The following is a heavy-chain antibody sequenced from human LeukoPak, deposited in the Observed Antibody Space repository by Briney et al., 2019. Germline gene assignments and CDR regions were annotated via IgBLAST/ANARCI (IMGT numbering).Heavy chain of an antibody. V-gene: IGHV4-39*07. CDR3: ARSDSESLDP. Sequence: PSETLSLTCTVSGGSISTSSYYWGWLRQPPGKGLEWIGSIYYSGSTNYNPSLKSRFTMSVDTPKNKFSLKLTSVTAADTAVYYCARSDSESLDPWGQGTLVTVSS. CDR1: GGSISTSSYY. J-gene: IGHJ5*02. CDR2: IYYSGST. D-gene: IGHD2-21*02.